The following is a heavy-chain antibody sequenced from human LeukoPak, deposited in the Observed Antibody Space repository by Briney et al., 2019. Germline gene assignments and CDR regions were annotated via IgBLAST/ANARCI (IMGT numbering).Heavy chain of an antibody. Sequence: ASVKVSCKVSGYTLTELSMHWVRQAPGKGLEWMGGFDPEDGETIYAQKFQGRVTMTEVTSTDTAYMELSSLRSEDTAVYYCATGGPAHYDFWSGYSYWGQGTLVTVSS. J-gene: IGHJ4*02. V-gene: IGHV1-24*01. CDR1: GYTLTELS. CDR3: ATGGPAHYDFWSGYSY. D-gene: IGHD3-3*01. CDR2: FDPEDGET.